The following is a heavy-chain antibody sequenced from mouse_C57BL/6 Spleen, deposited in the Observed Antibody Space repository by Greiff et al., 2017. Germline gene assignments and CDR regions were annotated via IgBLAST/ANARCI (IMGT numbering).Heavy chain of an antibody. CDR2: INPSNGGT. CDR1: GYTFTSYW. D-gene: IGHD2-5*01. Sequence: QVQLQQPGTELVKPGASVKLSCKASGYTFTSYWMHWVKQRPGQGLEWIGNINPSNGGTNYNEKFKSKATLTVDKSSSTAYMQLSSRTSEDSAVYYCARNHYSNYGGGRGFDYWGQGTTLTVSS. V-gene: IGHV1-53*01. J-gene: IGHJ2*01. CDR3: ARNHYSNYGGGRGFDY.